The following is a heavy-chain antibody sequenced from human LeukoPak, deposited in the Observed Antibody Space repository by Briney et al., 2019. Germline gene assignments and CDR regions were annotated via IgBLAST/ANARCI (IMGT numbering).Heavy chain of an antibody. CDR3: ARGLPGGDPEGDAFDI. V-gene: IGHV4-34*01. CDR1: GGSFSGYY. CDR2: INHSGST. D-gene: IGHD2-21*02. J-gene: IGHJ3*02. Sequence: PSETLSLTCAVYGGSFSGYYWSWIRQPPGKGLEWIGEINHSGSTNYNPSLKSRVTISVDTSKNQFSLKLSSVTAADTAVYYCARGLPGGDPEGDAFDIWGQGTMVTVSS.